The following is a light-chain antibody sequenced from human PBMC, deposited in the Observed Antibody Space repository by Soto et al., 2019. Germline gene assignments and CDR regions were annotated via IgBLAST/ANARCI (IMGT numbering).Light chain of an antibody. CDR3: SSYTSSSTYV. J-gene: IGLJ1*01. Sequence: QSALTQPPSVSGSPGQSVTISCTGTSSDVGGYNRVSWYRQPPGTAPKLMIYEVSSRPSGVPDRFSGSKSGNTASLTISGLQAEDEADYYCSSYTSSSTYVFVTGTKLTVL. CDR1: SSDVGGYNR. V-gene: IGLV2-18*02. CDR2: EVS.